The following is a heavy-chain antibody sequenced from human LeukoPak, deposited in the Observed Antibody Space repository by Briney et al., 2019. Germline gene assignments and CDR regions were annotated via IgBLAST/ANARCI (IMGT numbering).Heavy chain of an antibody. CDR2: INPDSGGT. CDR1: GYTFTGYY. J-gene: IGHJ4*02. Sequence: AAVKVSCKASGYTFTGYYMHWVRPAPGQGLEWMGWINPDSGGTNYAQKFQGRVTMTRDTSLSTAYMELSRLRSDDTDVYYCARDGGGRYFDWLLSGYSYFDYWGQGTLVTVSS. D-gene: IGHD3-9*01. CDR3: ARDGGGRYFDWLLSGYSYFDY. V-gene: IGHV1-2*02.